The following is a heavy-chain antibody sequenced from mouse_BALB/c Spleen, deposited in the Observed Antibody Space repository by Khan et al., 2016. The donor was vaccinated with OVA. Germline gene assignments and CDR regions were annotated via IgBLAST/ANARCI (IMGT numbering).Heavy chain of an antibody. V-gene: IGHV1-7*01. D-gene: IGHD1-1*01. CDR3: ARRGLRWDFDY. CDR2: INPSTGYT. CDR1: GYTFINYW. Sequence: QVQLQQSGAELAKPGASVKMSCKASGYTFINYWILWVKQRPGQGLEWIGYINPSTGYTEYNQNFKDKATLTADKSSSPAYMQLRSLTSEDSAVYYCARRGLRWDFDYWGQGTTLTVSS. J-gene: IGHJ2*01.